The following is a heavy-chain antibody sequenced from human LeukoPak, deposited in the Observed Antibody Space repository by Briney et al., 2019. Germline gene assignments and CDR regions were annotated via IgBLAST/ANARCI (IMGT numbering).Heavy chain of an antibody. V-gene: IGHV3-23*01. J-gene: IGHJ4*02. Sequence: GGSLRLSCAASGFTFSSYAMSWVRQAPGKGLEWVSTISGSGGSTYYADSVKGRFTISRDNSKNTLYLQMNSLRAEDTAVYYCAKGQEGFDYYGSWSYGGYWGQGTLVTVSS. CDR3: AKGQEGFDYYGSWSYGGY. D-gene: IGHD3-10*01. CDR2: ISGSGGST. CDR1: GFTFSSYA.